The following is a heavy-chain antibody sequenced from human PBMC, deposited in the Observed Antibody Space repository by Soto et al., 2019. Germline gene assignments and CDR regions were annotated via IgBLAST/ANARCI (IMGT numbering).Heavy chain of an antibody. CDR1: GYTFTSYY. J-gene: IGHJ4*02. Sequence: QVQLVQSGAEVKKPGASVKVSCKASGYTFTSYYMHWVRQAPGQGLEWMGGIIPIFGTANYAQKFQGRVTITADESTSTAYMELSSLRSEDTAVYYCSLYGDFYFDYWGQGTLVTVSS. V-gene: IGHV1-69*01. D-gene: IGHD4-17*01. CDR3: SLYGDFYFDY. CDR2: IIPIFGTA.